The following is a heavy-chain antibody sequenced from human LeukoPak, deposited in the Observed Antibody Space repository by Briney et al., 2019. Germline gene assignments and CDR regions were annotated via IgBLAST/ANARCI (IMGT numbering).Heavy chain of an antibody. D-gene: IGHD5-12*01. CDR2: INHSGST. Sequence: ASETLSLTCAVYGVSFSGYYWSWIRQPPGKGLEWIGEINHSGSTNYNPSLKSRVTISVDTSKNQFSLKLSSVTAADTAVYYCARPYSGYDRDAFDIWGQGTMVTVSS. J-gene: IGHJ3*02. CDR3: ARPYSGYDRDAFDI. V-gene: IGHV4-34*01. CDR1: GVSFSGYY.